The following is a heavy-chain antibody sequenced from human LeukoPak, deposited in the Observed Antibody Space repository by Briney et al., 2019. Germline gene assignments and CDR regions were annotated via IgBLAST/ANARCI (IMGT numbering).Heavy chain of an antibody. CDR3: ARGRVAYSAYYFDY. Sequence: SETLSLTCTGSGYTITNYFWSWIRQPPGKGLEWIGNIYYTGNTNYKPSLKSRVTISVDTSTNQFSLRLRSVTAADTAVYYCARGRVAYSAYYFDYWGRGTLVTVSS. D-gene: IGHD2-15*01. V-gene: IGHV4-59*01. J-gene: IGHJ4*02. CDR2: IYYTGNT. CDR1: GYTITNYF.